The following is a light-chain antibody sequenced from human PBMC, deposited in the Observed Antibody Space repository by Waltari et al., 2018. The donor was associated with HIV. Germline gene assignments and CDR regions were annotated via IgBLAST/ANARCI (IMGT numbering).Light chain of an antibody. J-gene: IGKJ5*01. V-gene: IGKV3-15*01. CDR1: QNIGSN. Sequence: ETGLTQSPATLPVSPGERATLSCRASQNIGSNLAWYHQNPGQAPSLLIYAASTRATGVPARFSGSGSGTEFTFTISSLQSEDFAVYYCQQYSDWPPITFGQGTRLEIK. CDR3: QQYSDWPPIT. CDR2: AAS.